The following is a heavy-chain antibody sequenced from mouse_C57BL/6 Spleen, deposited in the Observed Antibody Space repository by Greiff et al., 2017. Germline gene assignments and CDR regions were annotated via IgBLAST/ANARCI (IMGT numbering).Heavy chain of an antibody. D-gene: IGHD1-1*01. V-gene: IGHV5-17*01. CDR2: ISSGSSTI. Sequence: EVQLVESGGGLVKPGGSLKLSCAASGFTFSDYGMHWVRQAPEKGLEWVAYISSGSSTIYYADTVKGRFTISRDNAKNTLFLQMTRLRSEDTAMYYCARTRITTVVPFDYWGQGTTLTVSS. CDR1: GFTFSDYG. CDR3: ARTRITTVVPFDY. J-gene: IGHJ2*01.